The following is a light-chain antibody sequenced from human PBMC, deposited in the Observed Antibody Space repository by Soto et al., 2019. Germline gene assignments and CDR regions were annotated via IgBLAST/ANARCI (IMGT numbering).Light chain of an antibody. Sequence: DVVMTQSPLSLPVTLGQPASISCRSSHSLAYSDGDTYLNWFQQRPGQSPRRLIYKVPNRDSGVPDRFSGSGSGTDFTLKISRVEAEDVGVYYCMQGIHWPITFGQGTRLEIK. CDR1: HSLAYSDGDTY. V-gene: IGKV2-30*01. CDR3: MQGIHWPIT. CDR2: KVP. J-gene: IGKJ5*01.